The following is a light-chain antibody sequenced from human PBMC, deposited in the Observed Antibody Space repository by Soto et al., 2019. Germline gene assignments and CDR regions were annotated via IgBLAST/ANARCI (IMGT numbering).Light chain of an antibody. V-gene: IGKV3-20*01. CDR2: GAS. CDR3: QQHGSSPWT. J-gene: IGKJ1*01. CDR1: QSISSSY. Sequence: EIVLTQSPGTLSLSPGERATLSCRASQSISSSYLAWYQQKPGQAPRLLIYGASTRPTGILDRFSGSGSGTDFTLTISRLEPEDFAVYYCQQHGSSPWTFGQGTKVEIK.